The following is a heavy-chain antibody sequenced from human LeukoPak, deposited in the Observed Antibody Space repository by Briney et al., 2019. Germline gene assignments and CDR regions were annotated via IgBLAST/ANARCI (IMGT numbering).Heavy chain of an antibody. Sequence: GASVKVSCKASGYTFTSYYMHRVRQAPGQELEWMGIINPSGGSTSYAQKFQGRVTMTRDTSTSTVYMELSSLRSEDTAVYYCAREGRVRGVIQPQSFDYWGQGTLVTVSS. V-gene: IGHV1-46*01. D-gene: IGHD3-10*01. J-gene: IGHJ4*02. CDR1: GYTFTSYY. CDR2: INPSGGST. CDR3: AREGRVRGVIQPQSFDY.